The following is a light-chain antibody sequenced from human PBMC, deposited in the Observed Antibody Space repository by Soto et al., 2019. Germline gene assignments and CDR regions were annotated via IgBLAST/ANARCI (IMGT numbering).Light chain of an antibody. CDR1: ASDIGGHNY. Sequence: QSALTQPASLSGSPGQSITISCTGTASDIGGHNYVSWYRHHPGKAPKLVIYEVSNRPSVVSNRFCGSKSDNTASLTISGLQAEDEADYYGGSFASSSTWVFGGGTKLTVL. J-gene: IGLJ3*02. CDR2: EVS. CDR3: GSFASSSTWV. V-gene: IGLV2-14*01.